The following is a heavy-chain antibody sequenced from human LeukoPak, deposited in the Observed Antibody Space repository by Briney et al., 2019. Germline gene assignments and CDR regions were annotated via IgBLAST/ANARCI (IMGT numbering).Heavy chain of an antibody. CDR1: GGTFSSYA. CDR3: ARGAAYYDILTGYYYYYFDY. Sequence: SVKVSCKASGGTFSSYAISWVRQAPGQWLEWMGGIIPIFGTANYAQKFQGRVTITTDESTSTAYMELSSLRSEDTAVYYCARGAAYYDILTGYYYYYFDYWGQGTLVTVSS. D-gene: IGHD3-9*01. CDR2: IIPIFGTA. J-gene: IGHJ4*02. V-gene: IGHV1-69*05.